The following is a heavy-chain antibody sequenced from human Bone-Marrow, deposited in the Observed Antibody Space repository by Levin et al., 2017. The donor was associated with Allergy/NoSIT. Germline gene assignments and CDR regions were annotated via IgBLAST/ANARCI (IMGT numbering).Heavy chain of an antibody. J-gene: IGHJ6*02. CDR1: GGSISSSSYY. Sequence: SQTLSLTCTVSGGSISSSSYYWGWIRQPPGKGLEWIGSIYYSGSTYYNPSLKSRVTISVDTSKNQFSLKLSSVTAADTAVYYCARDSGKCITIFGVVIILYYYYYGMDVWGQGTTVTVSS. CDR3: ARDSGKCITIFGVVIILYYYYYGMDV. CDR2: IYYSGST. D-gene: IGHD3-3*01. V-gene: IGHV4-39*07.